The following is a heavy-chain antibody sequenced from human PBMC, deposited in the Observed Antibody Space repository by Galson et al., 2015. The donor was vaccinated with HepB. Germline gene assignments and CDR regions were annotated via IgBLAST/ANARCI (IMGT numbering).Heavy chain of an antibody. CDR3: ARRGIRSYYDILTGYSSYYYYGMDV. D-gene: IGHD3-9*01. J-gene: IGHJ6*02. CDR2: ISAYNGNT. CDR1: GYTFTSYG. V-gene: IGHV1-18*01. Sequence: SVKVSCRASGYTFTSYGISWVRQAPGQGLEWMGWISAYNGNTNYAQKLQGRVTMTTDTSTSTAYMELRSLRSDDTAVYYCARRGIRSYYDILTGYSSYYYYGMDVWGQGTTVTVSS.